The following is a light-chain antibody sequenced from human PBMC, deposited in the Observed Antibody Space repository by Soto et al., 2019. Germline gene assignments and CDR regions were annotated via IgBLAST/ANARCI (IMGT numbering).Light chain of an antibody. V-gene: IGLV2-14*01. Sequence: QTALSQPASVSGSPGHSISFSCAGSNSDIGGYNAVSWYQHHPGKAPKLIIYEVTHRPSGVSDRFSASKSGNTASLTISGLQAEDEADYYCNSFRVSHLYVFGTGTKVTVL. J-gene: IGLJ1*01. CDR1: NSDIGGYNA. CDR3: NSFRVSHLYV. CDR2: EVT.